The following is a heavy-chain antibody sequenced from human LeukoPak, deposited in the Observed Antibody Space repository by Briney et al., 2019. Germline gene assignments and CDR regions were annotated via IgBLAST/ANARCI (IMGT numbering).Heavy chain of an antibody. CDR3: ARDDGTPADYFDY. V-gene: IGHV4-61*02. Sequence: SRTLSLTCEVSGDSISSGSYYWTWIRQPGGKGLEGIGRIYSSGGTTYTPSLTSRVTISIDTSKNQFSLKLISVTAPETAVYYCARDDGTPADYFDYWGRETLVTVSS. CDR1: GDSISSGSYY. CDR2: IYSSGGT. J-gene: IGHJ4*02. D-gene: IGHD1-1*01.